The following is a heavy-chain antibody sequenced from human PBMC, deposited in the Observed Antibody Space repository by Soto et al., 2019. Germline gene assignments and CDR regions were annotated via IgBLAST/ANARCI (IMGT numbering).Heavy chain of an antibody. D-gene: IGHD2-15*01. CDR3: ARDYCSGGSCYLDSYFDY. Sequence: GASVKVSCKASGYTFTSCGISWVRQAPGQGLEWMGWISAYNGNTNYAQKLQGRVTMTTDTSTSTAYMELRSLRSDDTAVYYCARDYCSGGSCYLDSYFDYWGQGTLVTVSS. CDR2: ISAYNGNT. CDR1: GYTFTSCG. J-gene: IGHJ4*02. V-gene: IGHV1-18*01.